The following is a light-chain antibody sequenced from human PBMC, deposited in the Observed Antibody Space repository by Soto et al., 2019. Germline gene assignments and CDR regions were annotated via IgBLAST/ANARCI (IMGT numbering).Light chain of an antibody. CDR1: QSISSW. CDR2: KAS. J-gene: IGKJ1*01. V-gene: IGKV1-5*03. Sequence: DIQMTQSPSTLSASVGDRVTITCRASQSISSWLAWYQQKPGKAPKLLIYKASSLASGVPSRFSGSGSGPEFTLTISSLEPDEFASYYHQNDNSSPWTFGQGTKVDIK. CDR3: QNDNSSPWT.